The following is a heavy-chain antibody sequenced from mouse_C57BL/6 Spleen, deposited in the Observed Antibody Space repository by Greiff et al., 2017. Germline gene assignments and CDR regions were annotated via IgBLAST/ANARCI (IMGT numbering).Heavy chain of an antibody. V-gene: IGHV14-1*01. D-gene: IGHD2-5*01. CDR1: GFNIKDYY. CDR3: TTPYYSKEGYYAMDY. J-gene: IGHJ4*01. Sequence: EVQLQQSGAELVRPGASVKLSCTASGFNIKDYYMHWVKQRPEQGLEWIGRIDPEDGDTEYAPKFQGKATMTADTSSNTAYLQLSSLTSEDTAVYYCTTPYYSKEGYYAMDYWGQGTSVTVSS. CDR2: IDPEDGDT.